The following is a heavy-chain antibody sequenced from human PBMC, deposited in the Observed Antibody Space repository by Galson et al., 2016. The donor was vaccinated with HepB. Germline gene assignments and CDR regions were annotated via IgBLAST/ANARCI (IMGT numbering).Heavy chain of an antibody. J-gene: IGHJ2*01. Sequence: SLRLSCAASGFTFSDYGMHWVRQAPGKGLEWVAVISFDESNKLFAVSVKGRFTISRDNSKNTLYLQMNSLRPEDTAVYYCAKDLDRLSGNWGWYFDLWGRSTLVTVSS. D-gene: IGHD3-22*01. V-gene: IGHV3-30*18. CDR1: GFTFSDYG. CDR3: AKDLDRLSGNWGWYFDL. CDR2: ISFDESNK.